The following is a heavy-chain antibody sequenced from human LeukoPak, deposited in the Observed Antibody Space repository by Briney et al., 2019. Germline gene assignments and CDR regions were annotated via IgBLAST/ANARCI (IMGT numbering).Heavy chain of an antibody. CDR3: ATWAFYHNLDV. CDR1: GFTIGPYA. J-gene: IGHJ6*02. CDR2: IKADGSST. V-gene: IGHV3-43*02. Sequence: GGSLRLSRAPSGFTIGPYAMYYARPRPGGGLEWVSVIKADGSSTFYADSVRGRFTTSRDNSKNSLYLQMNSLTSEDTALYYCATWAFYHNLDVWGQGTPVIVSS. D-gene: IGHD2/OR15-2a*01.